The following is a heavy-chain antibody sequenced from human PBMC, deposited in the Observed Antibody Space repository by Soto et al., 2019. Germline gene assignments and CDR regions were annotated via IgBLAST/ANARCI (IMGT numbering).Heavy chain of an antibody. J-gene: IGHJ4*02. V-gene: IGHV1-46*01. CDR2: INPSGGST. CDR3: ARDPHITMIVVIHTAFDY. Sequence: ASVKVSCKASGYTFISYYMHWVRQAPGQGLEWMGIINPSGGSTSYAQKFQGRVTMTRDTSTNTVYMELSSLRSEDTAVYFCARDPHITMIVVIHTAFDYWGQGTLVTVSS. D-gene: IGHD3-22*01. CDR1: GYTFISYY.